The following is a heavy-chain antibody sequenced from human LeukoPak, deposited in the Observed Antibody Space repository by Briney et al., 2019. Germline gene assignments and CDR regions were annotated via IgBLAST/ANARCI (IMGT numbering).Heavy chain of an antibody. J-gene: IGHJ4*02. CDR3: ARDPTVSTFGFDY. CDR1: GESFSAYY. V-gene: IGHV4-34*01. D-gene: IGHD2/OR15-2a*01. CDR2: VNHAGST. Sequence: SETLSLTCAVYGESFSAYYWAWIRQPPGKGLEWIGEVNHAGSTNYDPSLKSRVTISVDTARRRFSLRLSPVTAADTGVYYCARDPTVSTFGFDYWGQGSLVIVSS.